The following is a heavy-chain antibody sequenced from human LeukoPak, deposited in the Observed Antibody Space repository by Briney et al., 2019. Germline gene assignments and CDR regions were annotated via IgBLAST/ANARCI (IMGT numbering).Heavy chain of an antibody. CDR2: ISGSGSDL. CDR1: GFSFSDYY. Sequence: GGSLRLSCVACGFSFSDYYMIWIRQAPGRGLEWISYISGSGSDLYYADSVKGRFTISRDNANNSLYLQMNSLRAEDTAVYYCARSIGYYYTMDAWGQGTTVTVSS. CDR3: ARSIGYYYTMDA. D-gene: IGHD3-22*01. J-gene: IGHJ6*02. V-gene: IGHV3-11*01.